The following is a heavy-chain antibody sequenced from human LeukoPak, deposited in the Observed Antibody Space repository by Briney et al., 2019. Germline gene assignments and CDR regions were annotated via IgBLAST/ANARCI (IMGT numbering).Heavy chain of an antibody. D-gene: IGHD6-13*01. V-gene: IGHV4-4*02. Sequence: KPSETLSLTCAVSGGSISSSNWWSWVRQPPGKGREWIGEIYHSGSTNYNPSLKSRVTISVDKSKNQFSLKLSSVTAADTAVYYCARDLQRIAAAGKDAFDVWGQGTMVTVSS. J-gene: IGHJ3*01. CDR3: ARDLQRIAAAGKDAFDV. CDR2: IYHSGST. CDR1: GGSISSSNW.